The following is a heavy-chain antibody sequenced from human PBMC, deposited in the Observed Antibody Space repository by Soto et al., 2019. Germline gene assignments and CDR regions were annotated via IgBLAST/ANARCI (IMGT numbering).Heavy chain of an antibody. J-gene: IGHJ6*02. CDR1: EFTFSSYG. CDR2: IWYDGSNE. Sequence: HVQLVESGGGVVQPGRSLRLSCAASEFTFSSYGMHWVREAPGKGLEWVAVIWYDGSNEYYADSVKGRFTISRDNSKNTLYLQMNSLRAEDTAVYYCARDGAVGYGMDVWGQGTTVTVSS. CDR3: ARDGAVGYGMDV. V-gene: IGHV3-33*01.